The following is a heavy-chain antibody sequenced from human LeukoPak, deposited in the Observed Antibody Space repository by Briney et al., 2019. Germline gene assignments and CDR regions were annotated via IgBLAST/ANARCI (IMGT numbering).Heavy chain of an antibody. Sequence: GESLKISCKGSGYSFASYWFGWVRQMPGKGLEWMGIIYPGDSDTRYSPSFQGQVTFSADKSISTAYLQWSSLKASDTAMYYCAAGIAVAADAFDIWGQGTMVTVSS. J-gene: IGHJ3*02. CDR3: AAGIAVAADAFDI. CDR2: IYPGDSDT. D-gene: IGHD6-19*01. CDR1: GYSFASYW. V-gene: IGHV5-51*01.